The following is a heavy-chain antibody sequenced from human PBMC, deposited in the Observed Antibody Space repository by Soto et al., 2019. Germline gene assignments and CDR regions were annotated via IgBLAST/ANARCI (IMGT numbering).Heavy chain of an antibody. D-gene: IGHD3-16*01. CDR3: ERGLYYDYVWGSYSPMDV. J-gene: IGHJ6*02. CDR1: GFSFSSYA. Sequence: GSLRLSGAASGFSFSSYAMTWVRQAPGKGLEWVSSISSSSSYIYYADSVKGRFTISRDNAKNSLYLQMNSLRAEDTAVYYCERGLYYDYVWGSYSPMDVWGQGTTVTVPS. V-gene: IGHV3-21*01. CDR2: ISSSSSYI.